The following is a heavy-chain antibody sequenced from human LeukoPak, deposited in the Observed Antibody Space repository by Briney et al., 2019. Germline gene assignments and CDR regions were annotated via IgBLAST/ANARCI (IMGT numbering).Heavy chain of an antibody. V-gene: IGHV1-69*01. J-gene: IGHJ6*02. D-gene: IGHD5-18*01. CDR3: ASFAIQLHEDEGYYYYYGMDV. CDR2: IIPVFGTA. Sequence: SVKVSCKASGGTFSSYAISWVRQAPGQGLEWMGGIIPVFGTANYAQKFQGRVTMTADESTSTAYMELSSLRSEDTAVYYCASFAIQLHEDEGYYYYYGMDVWGQGTTVTVSS. CDR1: GGTFSSYA.